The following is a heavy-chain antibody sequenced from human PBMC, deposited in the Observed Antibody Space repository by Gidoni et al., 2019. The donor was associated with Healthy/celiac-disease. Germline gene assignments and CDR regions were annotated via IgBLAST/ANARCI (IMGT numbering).Heavy chain of an antibody. CDR1: GGSFSGYY. CDR3: ARGALAAGAPHFDY. D-gene: IGHD2-15*01. CDR2: INHSGST. J-gene: IGHJ4*02. Sequence: QVQLQQWGAGLLKPSETLSLTCAVYGGSFSGYYWSWIRQPPGKGLGWIGEINHSGSTNYNPSLKSRVTISVDTSKNQFSLKLSSVTAADTAVYYCARGALAAGAPHFDYWGQGTLVTVSS. V-gene: IGHV4-34*01.